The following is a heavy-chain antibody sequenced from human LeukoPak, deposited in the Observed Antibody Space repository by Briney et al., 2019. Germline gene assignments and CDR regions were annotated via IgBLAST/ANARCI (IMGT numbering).Heavy chain of an antibody. D-gene: IGHD3-10*01. CDR1: GGSISSGNYY. CDR3: ANHQYGAGTNYHDY. V-gene: IGHV4-61*02. J-gene: IGHJ4*02. CDR2: ITTSGST. Sequence: SQTLSLTCTVSGGSISSGNYYWSWIRQPAGKGLEWIGRITTSGSTNYDPSLKSRVIISIDTSKNQFSLRLSSATAADTAVYYCANHQYGAGTNYHDYWGQGTLVTVSS.